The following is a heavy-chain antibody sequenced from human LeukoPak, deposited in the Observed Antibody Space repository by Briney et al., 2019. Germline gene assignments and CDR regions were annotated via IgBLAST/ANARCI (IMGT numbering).Heavy chain of an antibody. CDR3: ARVSTGYSSSWYIDY. V-gene: IGHV3-30-3*01. J-gene: IGHJ4*02. D-gene: IGHD6-13*01. CDR1: GFTFSSYA. Sequence: GGSLRLSCAASGFTFSSYAMSWVRQAPGKGLEWVAVISYDGSNKYYADSVKGRFTISRDNSKNTLYLQMNSLRAEDTAVYYCARVSTGYSSSWYIDYWGQGTLVTVSS. CDR2: ISYDGSNK.